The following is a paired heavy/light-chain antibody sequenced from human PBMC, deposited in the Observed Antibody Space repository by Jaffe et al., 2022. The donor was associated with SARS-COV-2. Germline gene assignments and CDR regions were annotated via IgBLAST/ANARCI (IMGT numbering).Light chain of an antibody. J-gene: IGKJ2*01. Sequence: DIVMTQSPDSLAVSLGERATINCKSSQSVLYNSNNKNYLAWYQQKPGQPPKLLIYWASTRESGVPDRFSGSGSGTDFTLTISNLQAEDVAVYYCQQYYSTPFTFGQGTKLEIK. V-gene: IGKV4-1*01. CDR2: WAS. CDR1: QSVLYNSNNKNY. CDR3: QQYYSTPFT.
Heavy chain of an antibody. D-gene: IGHD1-26*01. CDR1: GGSISSRSYY. CDR3: ASGVGKEEWTYFDY. CDR2: IHYSGST. Sequence: QLQLQESGPGLVKPSETLSLTCTVSGGSISSRSYYWGWIRQPPGKGLEWIGSIHYSGSTYYNTSLKSRVTISVDTSKNQFSLKLSSVTAADTAVYYCASGVGKEEWTYFDYWGQGALVTVSS. J-gene: IGHJ4*02. V-gene: IGHV4-39*01.